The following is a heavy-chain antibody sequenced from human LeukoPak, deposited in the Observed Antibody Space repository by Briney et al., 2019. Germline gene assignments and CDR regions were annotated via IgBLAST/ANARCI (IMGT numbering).Heavy chain of an antibody. CDR1: GFTFSSYW. Sequence: PGGSLRLSCAASGFTFSSYWMHWVRQAPGKGLVWVSRINSDGSSTSYADSVKGRFTISRDNAKNTLYLQMNSLRAEDTAVYYCARAPNYDFWSGYSDYFDYWSQGTLVTVSS. J-gene: IGHJ4*02. D-gene: IGHD3-3*01. V-gene: IGHV3-74*01. CDR2: INSDGSST. CDR3: ARAPNYDFWSGYSDYFDY.